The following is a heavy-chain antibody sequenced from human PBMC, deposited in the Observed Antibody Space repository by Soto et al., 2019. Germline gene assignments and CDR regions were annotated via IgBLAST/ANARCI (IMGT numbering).Heavy chain of an antibody. J-gene: IGHJ4*02. CDR1: GFTFSSHS. V-gene: IGHV3-21*01. Sequence: EVQLVESGGGLVKPGGSLRLSCAASGFTFSSHSMNWVRQAPGQGLEWISVLSSGGDVIYYADSVKGRFTISRDNVENSLYLQMNSRRAEDTAVYYCARDARAGSRDYWRQGTLVTVSS. CDR3: ARDARAGSRDY. CDR2: LSSGGDVI.